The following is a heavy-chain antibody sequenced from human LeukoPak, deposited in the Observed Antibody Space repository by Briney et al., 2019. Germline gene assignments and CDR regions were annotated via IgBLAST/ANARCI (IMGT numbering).Heavy chain of an antibody. CDR1: GYTFTGYF. J-gene: IGHJ4*02. Sequence: ASVKVSCKASGYTFTGYFIHYVRQAPGQGLEWMGWISAYNGNTNYAQKLQGRVTMTTDTSTSTVYMELRSLRSDDTAVYYCASGSSSSSGGLDYWGQGTLVTVSS. D-gene: IGHD6-6*01. CDR2: ISAYNGNT. CDR3: ASGSSSSSGGLDY. V-gene: IGHV1-18*04.